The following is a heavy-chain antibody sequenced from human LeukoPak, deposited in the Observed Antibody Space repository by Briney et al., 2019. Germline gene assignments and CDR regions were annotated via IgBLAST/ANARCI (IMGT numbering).Heavy chain of an antibody. CDR2: IYYSGST. J-gene: IGHJ6*02. CDR1: GGSISSYY. CDR3: ARVVDCSSTSCYSGYYYYGMDV. D-gene: IGHD2-2*01. Sequence: SETLSLTCSVSGGSISSYYWSWIRQPPGKGLEWIGYIYYSGSTNYNPSLKSRVTISVDTSKNQFSLKLSSVTAADTAVYYCARVVDCSSTSCYSGYYYYGMDVWGQGTTVTVSS. V-gene: IGHV4-59*08.